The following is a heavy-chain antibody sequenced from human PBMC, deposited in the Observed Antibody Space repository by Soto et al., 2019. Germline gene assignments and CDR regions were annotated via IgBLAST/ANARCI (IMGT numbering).Heavy chain of an antibody. CDR1: GFTFSNYG. CDR3: ARTAFYYDSNGYFFDY. Sequence: QVQLVESGGGVVQPGRSLRLSCAASGFTFSNYGMHWVRQAPGKGLEWVAVIWDDGSNKYYADSVKGRFTISRDNSKNTLYLQMNSLRAEDTAVYYCARTAFYYDSNGYFFDYWGQGTLVTVSS. V-gene: IGHV3-33*01. CDR2: IWDDGSNK. D-gene: IGHD3-22*01. J-gene: IGHJ4*02.